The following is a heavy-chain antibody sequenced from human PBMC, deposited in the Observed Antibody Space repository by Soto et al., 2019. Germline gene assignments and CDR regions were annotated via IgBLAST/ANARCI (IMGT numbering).Heavy chain of an antibody. Sequence: ASVKVSCKASGGTFSSYAISWVRQAPGQGLEWMGGIIPIFGTANYAQKFQGRVTITADESTSTAYMELSSLRSEDTAVYYCARAVTYYDFWSGYYYFDYWGQGTLVTVSS. J-gene: IGHJ4*02. CDR2: IIPIFGTA. CDR1: GGTFSSYA. V-gene: IGHV1-69*13. CDR3: ARAVTYYDFWSGYYYFDY. D-gene: IGHD3-3*01.